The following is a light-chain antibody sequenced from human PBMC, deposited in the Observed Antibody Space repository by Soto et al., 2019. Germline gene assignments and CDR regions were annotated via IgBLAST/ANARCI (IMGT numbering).Light chain of an antibody. J-gene: IGKJ4*01. CDR1: QGINNN. Sequence: EIVVTQSPATLSVSPGERATLFCRASQGINNNLAWYQQRPGQAPRLLIYGASTRAPGIPARFSGSGSGTDFTLTISSLQSEDFAVYHCQHYNNLPLSFGGVSKVEI. V-gene: IGKV3-15*01. CDR3: QHYNNLPLS. CDR2: GAS.